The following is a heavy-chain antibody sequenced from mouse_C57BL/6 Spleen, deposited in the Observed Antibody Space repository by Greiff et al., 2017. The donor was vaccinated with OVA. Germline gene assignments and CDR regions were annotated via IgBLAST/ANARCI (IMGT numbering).Heavy chain of an antibody. CDR1: GFSLTSYA. J-gene: IGHJ4*01. D-gene: IGHD3-2*02. CDR2: IWTGGGT. Sequence: VKLVESGPGLVAPSQSLSITCTVSGFSLTSYAISWVRQPPGKGLEWLGVIWTGGGTNYNSALKSRLSISKDNSKSQVFLKMNSLQTDDTARYYCARNGEDSSGSYAMDYWGQGTSVTVSS. CDR3: ARNGEDSSGSYAMDY. V-gene: IGHV2-9-1*01.